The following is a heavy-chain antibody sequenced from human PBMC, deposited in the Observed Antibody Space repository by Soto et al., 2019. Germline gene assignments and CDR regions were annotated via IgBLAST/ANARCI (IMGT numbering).Heavy chain of an antibody. CDR3: ARLTCYDFWSGYYLFDY. Sequence: SETLSLTCTVSGGSISSSSYYWGWIRQPPGKGLEWIGSIYYSGSTCYKPSLKSRVTISVDTSKNQFSLKLSSVTAADAAVYYCARLTCYDFWSGYYLFDYWGQGTLVTVSS. V-gene: IGHV4-39*01. J-gene: IGHJ4*02. CDR2: IYYSGST. D-gene: IGHD3-3*01. CDR1: GGSISSSSYY.